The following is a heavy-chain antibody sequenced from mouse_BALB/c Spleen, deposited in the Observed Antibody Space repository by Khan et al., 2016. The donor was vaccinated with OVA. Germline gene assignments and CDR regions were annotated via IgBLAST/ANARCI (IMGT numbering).Heavy chain of an antibody. Sequence: QIQLVQSGPELKKPGETVRISCKASGYTFTTAGIQWVQKMPGKGLKWIGWINTHSGVPKYAEDFKGRFAFSLEISVSTAYLQITNLTNEDTATYFCARGGAAYYRIDGGGMEYWGQGTSVTVSS. CDR2: INTHSGVP. CDR1: GYTFTTAG. V-gene: IGHV9-4*02. D-gene: IGHD2-12*01. J-gene: IGHJ4*01. CDR3: ARGGAAYYRIDGGGMEY.